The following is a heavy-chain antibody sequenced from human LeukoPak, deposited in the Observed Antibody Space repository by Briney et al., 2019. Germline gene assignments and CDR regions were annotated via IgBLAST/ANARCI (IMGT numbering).Heavy chain of an antibody. CDR1: GFTFSSYW. Sequence: GGSLRLSCAASGFTFSSYWMSWVRRAPGKGLEWVANIKKDGSEKYYVDSVKGRFTISRDNAKTSLYLQMNSLRAEDTAVYYCARDPYSGGYGDYYYYYMDLWGQGTTVTISS. J-gene: IGHJ6*03. CDR2: IKKDGSEK. CDR3: ARDPYSGGYGDYYYYYMDL. V-gene: IGHV3-7*01. D-gene: IGHD1-26*01.